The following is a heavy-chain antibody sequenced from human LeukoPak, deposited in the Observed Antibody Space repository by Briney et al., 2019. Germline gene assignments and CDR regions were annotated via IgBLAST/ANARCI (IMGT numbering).Heavy chain of an antibody. CDR3: ARVDCSGGSCYSEVAFDI. CDR1: GGSISSGGYY. Sequence: PSETLSLTCTVSGGSISSGGYYWSWIRQHPGKGLEWIGYIYYSGSTYYNPSLKSRVTISVGTSKNQFSLKLSSVTAADTAVYYCARVDCSGGSCYSEVAFDIWGQGTMVTVSS. V-gene: IGHV4-31*03. CDR2: IYYSGST. D-gene: IGHD2-15*01. J-gene: IGHJ3*02.